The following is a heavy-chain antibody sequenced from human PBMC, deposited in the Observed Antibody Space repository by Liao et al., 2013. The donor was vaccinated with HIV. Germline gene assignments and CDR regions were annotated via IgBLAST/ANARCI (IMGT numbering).Heavy chain of an antibody. J-gene: IGHJ4*02. V-gene: IGHV4-34*01. CDR2: INHSGST. CDR1: GGSFSGYF. CDR3: ASLPSGTYYRGGDY. Sequence: QVQLQQWGAGLLKPSETLSLTCAVYGGSFSGYFWTWIRQPPGKGLEWIGEINHSGSTNYNPSLKSRVTMSVDTSKNQFSLKLTSVTAADTAEYYCASLPSGTYYRGGDYWGQGTLVTVSS. D-gene: IGHD3-10*01.